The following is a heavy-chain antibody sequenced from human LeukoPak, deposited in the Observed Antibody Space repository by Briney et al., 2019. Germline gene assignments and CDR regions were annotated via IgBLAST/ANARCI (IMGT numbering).Heavy chain of an antibody. J-gene: IGHJ4*02. D-gene: IGHD3-22*01. V-gene: IGHV3-21*01. CDR3: ASDDSSGYYYFDY. Sequence: PGGSLRLSCVASGFTFVSHWMTWVRQSPGKVLEWVSSISSSSSYIYYADSVKGRFTIPRDNAKNSLYLQMNSLRAEDTAVYYCASDDSSGYYYFDYWGQGTLVTVSS. CDR1: GFTFVSHW. CDR2: ISSSSSYI.